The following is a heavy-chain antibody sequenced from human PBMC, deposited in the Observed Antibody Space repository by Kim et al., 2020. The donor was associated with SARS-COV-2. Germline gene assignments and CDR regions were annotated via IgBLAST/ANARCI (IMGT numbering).Heavy chain of an antibody. CDR1: GHTFSTYY. V-gene: IGHV1-46*01. CDR3: ARESPITISGVVTPYGLDV. Sequence: ASVKVSCKASGHTFSTYYMHWVRQAPGQGLEWMGIINPSGDYTTYAQKFQGRVTMTRDTSTSTDYMELSSLTSEDTAVYYCARESPITISGVVTPYGLDVCGQGTTVTVSS. J-gene: IGHJ6*02. D-gene: IGHD3-3*01. CDR2: INPSGDYT.